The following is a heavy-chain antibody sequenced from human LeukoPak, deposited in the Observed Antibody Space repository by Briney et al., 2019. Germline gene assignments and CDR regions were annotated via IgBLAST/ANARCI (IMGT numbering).Heavy chain of an antibody. CDR3: VRGLYQAYGNWFDP. D-gene: IGHD2-15*01. CDR2: ISNVGSTL. J-gene: IGHJ5*02. V-gene: IGHV3-48*01. CDR1: GLTFSTYN. Sequence: PGGSLRLSCAASGLTFSTYNMMWVRQAPGKGLEWISFISNVGSTLYYADSVRGRFTISRDNGKNSLYLQMDGLRVEDTGVYYCVRGLYQAYGNWFDPWGQGTLVTVSS.